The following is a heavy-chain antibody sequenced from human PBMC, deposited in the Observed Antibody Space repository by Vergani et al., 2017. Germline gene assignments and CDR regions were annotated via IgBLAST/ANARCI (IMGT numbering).Heavy chain of an antibody. V-gene: IGHV5-51*01. CDR2: IHPADSDT. D-gene: IGHD3-22*01. CDR3: ARLYGRDSSGSKYFDY. CDR1: GYSFTKYW. J-gene: IGHJ4*02. Sequence: EVQLVQSGAEVKKPGESLKISCQISGYSFTKYWIGWVRQMPGKDLEWMGIIHPADSDTRYSPSFQGQVTISVDKSISTAYLQRSSLRASDSAMYYCARLYGRDSSGSKYFDYWGQGTLVTVSS.